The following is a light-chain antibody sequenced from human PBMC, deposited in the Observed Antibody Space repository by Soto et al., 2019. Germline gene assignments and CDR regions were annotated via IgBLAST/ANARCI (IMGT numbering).Light chain of an antibody. V-gene: IGKV3-15*01. CDR3: QVRTNWSIA. Sequence: EIVMSQSPATLSLSPGERATLSCRASQSVISNLAWYQQKPGQAPRLLIYGASSRATGIPARFSGSGSGTEFTLTINNLEPEDFAVYYCQVRTNWSIAFGRGTRLEIK. J-gene: IGKJ5*01. CDR1: QSVISN. CDR2: GAS.